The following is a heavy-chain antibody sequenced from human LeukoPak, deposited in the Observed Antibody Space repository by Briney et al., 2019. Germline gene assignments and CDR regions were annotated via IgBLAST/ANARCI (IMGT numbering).Heavy chain of an antibody. V-gene: IGHV4-59*01. CDR1: GGSISSYY. D-gene: IGHD4-23*01. CDR2: IYYSGST. Sequence: SETLSLTCTVSGGSISSYYWSWIRQPPGKGLEWIGYIYYSGSTNYNPSLKSRVTISVDTSKNQFSLKLSSVTAADTAVYYCARVSKCYGGNSLIDYWGQGTLVTVSS. CDR3: ARVSKCYGGNSLIDY. J-gene: IGHJ4*02.